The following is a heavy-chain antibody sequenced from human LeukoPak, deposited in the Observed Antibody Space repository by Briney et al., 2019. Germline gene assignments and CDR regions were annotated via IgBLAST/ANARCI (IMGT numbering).Heavy chain of an antibody. CDR2: ISYDGSNK. Sequence: GRSLRLSCAASGFTFSSYAMHWVRQAPGKGLEWVAVISYDGSNKYYADSVKGRFTISRDNSKNTLYLQMNSLRAEDTAVHYCARVLMPYDILTGSFDYWGQGTLVTVSS. CDR1: GFTFSSYA. V-gene: IGHV3-30*04. CDR3: ARVLMPYDILTGSFDY. J-gene: IGHJ4*02. D-gene: IGHD3-9*01.